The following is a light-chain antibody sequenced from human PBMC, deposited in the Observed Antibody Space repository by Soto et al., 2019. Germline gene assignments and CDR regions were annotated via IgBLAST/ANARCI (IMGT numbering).Light chain of an antibody. J-gene: IGKJ2*01. CDR1: QGINHY. V-gene: IGKV1-27*01. Sequence: DIQMTQSPSSLSASVGDRVTITCRASQGINHYLAWYQQKPGKVPRVLIYAASTLQSVVPSRFSGSGSGTDFTLTISSLQPEDVATYYCQTYNIAPHTFGQGPKLEIK. CDR3: QTYNIAPHT. CDR2: AAS.